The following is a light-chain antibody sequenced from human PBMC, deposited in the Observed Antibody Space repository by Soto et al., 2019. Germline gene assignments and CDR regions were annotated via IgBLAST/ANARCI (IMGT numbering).Light chain of an antibody. CDR3: QHYGTTPWT. CDR1: ETFCSGC. CDR2: GAS. V-gene: IGKV3-20*01. Sequence: DTVLTQSPATVSLSPGGSVTLSCRASETFCSGCLAWYQQKPGQSPRLLIYGASSRATGIPDRFSGSGSGTDFTLTISRLEPEDFAVYYCQHYGTTPWTFGPGTKVGIK. J-gene: IGKJ1*01.